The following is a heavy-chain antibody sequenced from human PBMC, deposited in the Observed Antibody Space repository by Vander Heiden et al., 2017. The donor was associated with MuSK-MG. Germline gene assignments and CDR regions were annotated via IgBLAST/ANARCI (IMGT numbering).Heavy chain of an antibody. J-gene: IGHJ4*02. CDR1: GFTFRRYA. V-gene: IGHV3-30-3*01. CDR2: ASDDVTKR. Sequence: QVQLVESGGGVVQPGRSLRLSCVASGFTFRRYAMLWVRQAPGKGLEGGAVASDDVTKRDYTNSVKGRFTVSRDNSKNTLYLEMNSLRAEDTAVYYCARDWQLDYWGQGVLVTVSS. CDR3: ARDWQLDY. D-gene: IGHD6-13*01.